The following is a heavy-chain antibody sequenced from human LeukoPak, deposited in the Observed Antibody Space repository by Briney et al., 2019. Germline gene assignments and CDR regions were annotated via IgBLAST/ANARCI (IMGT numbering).Heavy chain of an antibody. CDR3: ARDSPSGFDV. CDR2: ISSSSSYI. V-gene: IGHV3-21*01. Sequence: GGSLGLSCAASGFTFSSYSMNWVRQAPGKGLEWVSSISSSSSYIYYADSVKGRFTISRDNAKNSLYLQMNSLRAEDTAVYYCARDSPSGFDVWGQGTTVTVSS. J-gene: IGHJ6*02. D-gene: IGHD5-12*01. CDR1: GFTFSSYS.